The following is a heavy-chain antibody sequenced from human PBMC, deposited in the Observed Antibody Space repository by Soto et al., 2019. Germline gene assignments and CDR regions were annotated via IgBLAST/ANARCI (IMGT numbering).Heavy chain of an antibody. CDR3: ARGGAMGVDY. V-gene: IGHV3-74*01. J-gene: IGHJ4*02. D-gene: IGHD1-26*01. CDR2: IYFDGITT. Sequence: GGSLRLSCVASGFTFNTYWMNWVRQAPGKGLVWVSRIYFDGITTNYADSVKGRLTVSRDNAKNTVYLHVNTLRDEDTAVYYCARGGAMGVDYWGQGTLVTVSS. CDR1: GFTFNTYW.